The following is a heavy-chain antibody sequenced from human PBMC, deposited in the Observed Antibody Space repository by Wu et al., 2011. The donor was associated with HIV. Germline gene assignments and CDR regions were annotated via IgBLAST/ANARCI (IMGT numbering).Heavy chain of an antibody. V-gene: IGHV5-51*01. CDR3: ARHSRGGRARWHDAFDI. D-gene: IGHD6-13*01. J-gene: IGHJ3*02. Sequence: SGYSFTNYWIGWVXQMSGKGLEWMGIIFPGDSDTTYSPSFQGQVTISADKSISTAYLQWSSLKASDTAIYYCARHSRGGRARWHDAFDIWSQGTMVTVSS. CDR2: IFPGDSDT. CDR1: GYSFTNYW.